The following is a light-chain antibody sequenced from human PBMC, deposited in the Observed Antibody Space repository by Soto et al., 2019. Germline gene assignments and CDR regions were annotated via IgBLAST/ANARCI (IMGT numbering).Light chain of an antibody. V-gene: IGKV1-5*03. J-gene: IGKJ1*01. CDR3: QQYHTSPWT. CDR1: QSISRW. CDR2: EAS. Sequence: DIPMTQSPSSLSASVGDSIIITCRASQSISRWLAWFQQEPGRAPKLLITEASNLEGGVPSRFSGSGYGTEFTLTINNVQPDDFATYYCQQYHTSPWTFGQGTKVEIK.